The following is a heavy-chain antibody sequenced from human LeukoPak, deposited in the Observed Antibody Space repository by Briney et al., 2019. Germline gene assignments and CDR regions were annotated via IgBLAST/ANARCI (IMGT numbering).Heavy chain of an antibody. CDR3: ARAGDSSGYYYGNWFDP. V-gene: IGHV4-34*01. CDR1: GGSFSGYY. D-gene: IGHD3-22*01. CDR2: INHSGST. J-gene: IGHJ5*02. Sequence: PSETLSLTCAVYGGSFSGYYWSWIRQPPGKGLEWIGEINHSGSTNYNPSLKSRVTISVDTSKNQFSLKLSSVTAADTAVYYCARAGDSSGYYYGNWFDPWGQGTLVTVSS.